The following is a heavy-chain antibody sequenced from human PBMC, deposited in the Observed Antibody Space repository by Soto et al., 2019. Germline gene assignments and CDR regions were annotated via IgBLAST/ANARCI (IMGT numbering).Heavy chain of an antibody. D-gene: IGHD6-25*01. CDR1: GYTFTSYG. CDR3: ARVRAAGRPYYYYYMDV. CDR2: ISAYNGNT. V-gene: IGHV1-18*01. Sequence: ASVKVSCKASGYTFTSYGISWVRQAPGQGLEWMGWISAYNGNTNYAQKLQGRVTMTTDTSTSTAYMELRSLRSDDTAVYYCARVRAAGRPYYYYYMDVWGKGTTVTVSS. J-gene: IGHJ6*03.